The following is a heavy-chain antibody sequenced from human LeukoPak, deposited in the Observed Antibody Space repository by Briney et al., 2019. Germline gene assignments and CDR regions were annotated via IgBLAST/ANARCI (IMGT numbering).Heavy chain of an antibody. J-gene: IGHJ6*02. CDR3: ARVYMDLSMVV. CDR2: IWYDGSNK. Sequence: GGSLRLSCAASGFTFSSYGMHWVRQAPGKGLEWVAVIWYDGSNKYYADSVRGRFTISRDNSKNTLYLQMNSLRAEDTAVYYCARVYMDLSMVVWGQGTTVTVSS. CDR1: GFTFSSYG. V-gene: IGHV3-33*01. D-gene: IGHD3/OR15-3a*01.